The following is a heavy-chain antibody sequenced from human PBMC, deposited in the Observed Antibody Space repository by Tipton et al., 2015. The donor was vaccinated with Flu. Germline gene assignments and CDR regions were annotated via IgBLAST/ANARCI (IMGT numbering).Heavy chain of an antibody. V-gene: IGHV4-61*02. CDR3: AREKDSRGSEYFQQ. CDR2: IYTSGST. D-gene: IGHD3-22*01. Sequence: TLSLTCTVSGGSINSGSYYWSWIRQPAGQGLQWIGRIYTSGSTNYNFSLNSRVTISVDTSKNQFYLRLTSVTAADTAIYYCAREKDSRGSEYFQQWGQGTLVTVSS. J-gene: IGHJ1*01. CDR1: GGSINSGSYY.